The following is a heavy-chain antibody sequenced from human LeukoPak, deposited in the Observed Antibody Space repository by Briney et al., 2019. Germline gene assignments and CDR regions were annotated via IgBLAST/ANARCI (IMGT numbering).Heavy chain of an antibody. Sequence: SDTLSLTCAVYGRSFSGYYWSWIRQPPGKGLEWIGEINHSGSTNYNPSLKSRVTISVDTSKNQFSLKLSSVTAADTAVYYCARGPKYYYDSSGYYFFDYCGQGTLVTVSS. D-gene: IGHD3-22*01. CDR1: GRSFSGYY. V-gene: IGHV4-34*01. CDR2: INHSGST. CDR3: ARGPKYYYDSSGYYFFDY. J-gene: IGHJ4*02.